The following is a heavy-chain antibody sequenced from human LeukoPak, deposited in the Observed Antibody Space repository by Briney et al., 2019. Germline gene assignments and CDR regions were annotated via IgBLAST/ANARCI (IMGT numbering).Heavy chain of an antibody. CDR1: GFTFSSYG. Sequence: GGSLRLSCAASGFTFSSYGMHWVRQAPGKGLEWVAVIWYDGSNKYYADSVKGRFTISRDNSKNALYLQMNSLRAEDTAVYYCARGSSGYKPYGMDVWGQGTTVTVSS. D-gene: IGHD3-22*01. V-gene: IGHV3-33*01. J-gene: IGHJ6*02. CDR3: ARGSSGYKPYGMDV. CDR2: IWYDGSNK.